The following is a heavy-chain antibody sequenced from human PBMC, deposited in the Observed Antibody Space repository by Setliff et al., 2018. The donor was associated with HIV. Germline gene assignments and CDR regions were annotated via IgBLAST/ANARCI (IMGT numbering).Heavy chain of an antibody. J-gene: IGHJ6*03. V-gene: IGHV4-59*08. D-gene: IGHD3-22*01. CDR1: GGSISNYY. Sequence: PSETLSLTCTVSGGSISNYYWSWIRQPPGKGLEWIGYIYTTGSTNYNPSLKSRVTISVDTSKNQISLKLSSVTAADTAVYYCARQHYYDSSGRNLMDVWGKGTTVTVSS. CDR2: IYTTGST. CDR3: ARQHYYDSSGRNLMDV.